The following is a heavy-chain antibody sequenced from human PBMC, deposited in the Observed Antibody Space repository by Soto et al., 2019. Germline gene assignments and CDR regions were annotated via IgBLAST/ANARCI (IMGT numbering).Heavy chain of an antibody. CDR1: GYSFTSYW. J-gene: IGHJ5*02. D-gene: IGHD1-26*01. CDR3: ARHGKISSRQNWFDR. CDR2: IYPDDSDT. V-gene: IGHV5-51*01. Sequence: EVQLVQSGAEVKKPGESLRISCKASGYSFTSYWIGWVRQMPGKGLEWMGIIYPDDSDTRYSPSFQGQVSISADKSVTTAYLQWTSLKASDTAIYYCARHGKISSRQNWFDRWGQGSLVTVSS.